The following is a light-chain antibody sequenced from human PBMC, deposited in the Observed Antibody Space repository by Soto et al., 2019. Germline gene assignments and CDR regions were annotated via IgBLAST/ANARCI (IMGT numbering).Light chain of an antibody. CDR1: QSISSW. CDR2: GAS. Sequence: DIQMTQSPSTLSASVGDRVTITCRASQSISSWLAWYQQKPRKAPKLLVYGASTLQSGVPSRFGGSGSGTEFTLTISSLQPDDFATYYCQQYDTYSPFTFGQGTKLEIK. CDR3: QQYDTYSPFT. V-gene: IGKV1-5*01. J-gene: IGKJ2*01.